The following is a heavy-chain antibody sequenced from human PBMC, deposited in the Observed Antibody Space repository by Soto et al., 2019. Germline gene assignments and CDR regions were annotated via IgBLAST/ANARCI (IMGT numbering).Heavy chain of an antibody. CDR2: INHSGST. Sequence: QVQLQQWGAGLLKPSETLSLTCAVYGGSFSGYYWSWIRQPPGKGLEWIGEINHSGSTNYNPSLKSRVTISVDTSKNQFSLKLSSVTAADTAEYYCARAYGGNVFDYWGQGTLVTVSS. CDR3: ARAYGGNVFDY. J-gene: IGHJ4*02. D-gene: IGHD4-17*01. V-gene: IGHV4-34*01. CDR1: GGSFSGYY.